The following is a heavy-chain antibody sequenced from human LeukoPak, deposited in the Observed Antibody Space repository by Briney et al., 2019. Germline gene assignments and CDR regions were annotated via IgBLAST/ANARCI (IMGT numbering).Heavy chain of an antibody. CDR2: INHSGST. J-gene: IGHJ5*02. V-gene: IGHV4-34*01. D-gene: IGHD3-9*01. Sequence: SETLSLTCAVYGGSFSGSYWSWIRQPPGKGLEWIGEINHSGSTNYNPSLKSRVTISVDTSKNQFSLKLTSVTAADTAVFYCARESGYYDILTGYYNQNWFDPWGQGTLVTVSS. CDR3: ARESGYYDILTGYYNQNWFDP. CDR1: GGSFSGSY.